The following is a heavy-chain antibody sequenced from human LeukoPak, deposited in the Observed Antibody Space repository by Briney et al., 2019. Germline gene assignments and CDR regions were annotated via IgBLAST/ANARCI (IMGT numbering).Heavy chain of an antibody. J-gene: IGHJ4*02. CDR1: GFNFSSYG. D-gene: IGHD6-19*01. Sequence: GGSLRLSCAASGFNFSSYGMHWVRQAPGKGLEGVTSICFDGSNIHYADSVKGRVIISRDNSKSALYLQMNSLRAEDTAIYYCARDSLPMAVTGPFDHWGQGALVTVSS. CDR3: ARDSLPMAVTGPFDH. V-gene: IGHV3-33*01. CDR2: ICFDGSNI.